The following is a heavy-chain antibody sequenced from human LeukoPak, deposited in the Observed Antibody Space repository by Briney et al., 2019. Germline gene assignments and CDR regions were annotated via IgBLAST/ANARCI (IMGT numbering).Heavy chain of an antibody. CDR2: FYHSGST. J-gene: IGHJ4*02. D-gene: IGHD6-13*01. Sequence: GSLRLSCAASGFIISSYSMNWVRQPPGKGLEWIGEFYHSGSTNYNPSLKSRVTISVDKSKNQFSLKLSSVTAADTAVYYCAALQRQQQDYWGQGTLVTVSS. CDR3: AALQRQQQDY. CDR1: GFIISSYS. V-gene: IGHV4-4*02.